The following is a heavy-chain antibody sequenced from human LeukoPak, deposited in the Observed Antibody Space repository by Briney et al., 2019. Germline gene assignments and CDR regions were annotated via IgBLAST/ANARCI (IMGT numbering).Heavy chain of an antibody. CDR3: ARAHPYGSGSYLIRAFDI. D-gene: IGHD3-10*01. V-gene: IGHV3-30-3*01. CDR1: GFTFSSYA. Sequence: GGSLRLSCAASGFTFSSYAMHWVRQAPGKGLEWVAVISYDGSNKYYADSVKGRFTISRDNSKNTLYLQMNSLRAEDTAVYYCARAHPYGSGSYLIRAFDIWGQGTMVTVSS. CDR2: ISYDGSNK. J-gene: IGHJ3*02.